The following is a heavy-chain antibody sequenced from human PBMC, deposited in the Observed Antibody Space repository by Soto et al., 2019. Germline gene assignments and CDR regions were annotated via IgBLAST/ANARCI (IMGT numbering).Heavy chain of an antibody. J-gene: IGHJ4*02. CDR1: GFSLSTSGMC. D-gene: IGHD3-22*01. V-gene: IGHV2-70*13. CDR3: ARISYYDSSALGPFDY. CDR2: IDWDDDK. Sequence: SGPTLLNPTQTLTLTCTFSGFSLSTSGMCVSWIRQPPGKALEWLALIDWDDDKYYSTSLKTRLTISKDTSKNQVVLTMTNMDPVHTATYYCARISYYDSSALGPFDYWGQGTLVSVST.